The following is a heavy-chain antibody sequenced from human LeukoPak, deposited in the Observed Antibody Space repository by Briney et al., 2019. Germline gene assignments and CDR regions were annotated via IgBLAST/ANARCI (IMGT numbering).Heavy chain of an antibody. Sequence: PGGSLRLSCAASGFTFSTCAMSWVRQAPGKGLEWVSGISGTTSGTYYADSVKGRFTISRDNSKNTLYLQMNSLRAEDTAVYYCAKDWDDYGDPATHLNWGQGTLVTVSS. D-gene: IGHD4-17*01. J-gene: IGHJ4*02. CDR1: GFTFSTCA. V-gene: IGHV3-23*01. CDR3: AKDWDDYGDPATHLN. CDR2: ISGTTSGT.